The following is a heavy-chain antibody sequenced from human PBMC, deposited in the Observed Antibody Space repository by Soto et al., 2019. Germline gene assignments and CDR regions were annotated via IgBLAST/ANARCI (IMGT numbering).Heavy chain of an antibody. V-gene: IGHV1-46*01. CDR1: GYTFTSYY. D-gene: IGHD3-16*02. CDR2: INPSGGST. CDR3: ARGHYDYVWGSYRSFDY. J-gene: IGHJ4*02. Sequence: GASVKVSCKASGYTFTSYYMHWVRQAPGQGLEWMGIINPSGGSTSYAQKFQGRVTMTRDTSTSTVYTELSSLRSEDTAVYYCARGHYDYVWGSYRSFDYWGQGTLVTVSS.